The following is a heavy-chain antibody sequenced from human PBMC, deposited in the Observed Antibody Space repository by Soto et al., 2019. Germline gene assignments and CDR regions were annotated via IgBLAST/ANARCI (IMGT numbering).Heavy chain of an antibody. CDR1: GFTFSSYG. J-gene: IGHJ4*02. D-gene: IGHD1-20*01. V-gene: IGHV3-33*01. Sequence: GGSLRLSCAASGFTFSSYGMHWVRQAPGKGLEWVAVIWYHGNSMYYADSVKGRFTISRDNSKNTLYLQMNNLRAEDTAVYYCARYNTGHSDYWGQGTLVTVSS. CDR2: IWYHGNSM. CDR3: ARYNTGHSDY.